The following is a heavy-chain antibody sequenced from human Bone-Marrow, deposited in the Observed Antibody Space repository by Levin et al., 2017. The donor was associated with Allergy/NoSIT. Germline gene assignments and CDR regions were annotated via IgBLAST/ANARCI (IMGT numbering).Heavy chain of an antibody. J-gene: IGHJ4*02. CDR2: IYGGGST. D-gene: IGHD4-23*01. CDR3: ARNSYIHDGKAGGLDL. Sequence: PGGSLRLSCAASKFTVSSNQMSWVRQAPGKGLEWVSIIYGGGSTYYADSVKGRFTISRDNSKNTVYLQMNSLRVEDSAIYYCARNSYIHDGKAGGLDLWGQGTLVTVSS. V-gene: IGHV3-53*01. CDR1: KFTVSSNQ.